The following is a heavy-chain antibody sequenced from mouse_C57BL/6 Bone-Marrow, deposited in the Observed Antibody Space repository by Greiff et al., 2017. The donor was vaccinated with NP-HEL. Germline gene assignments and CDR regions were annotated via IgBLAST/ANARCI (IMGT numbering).Heavy chain of an antibody. V-gene: IGHV5-4*03. D-gene: IGHD3-2*02. CDR1: GFTFSSYA. CDR3: ARGREGGQLRPNPSMDY. CDR2: ISDGGSYT. Sequence: EVKVVESGGGLVKPGGSLKLSCAASGFTFSSYAMSWVRQTPEKRLEWVATISDGGSYTYYPDNVKGRFTISRDNAKNNLYLQMSHLKSEDTAMYYCARGREGGQLRPNPSMDYWGQGTSVTVSS. J-gene: IGHJ4*01.